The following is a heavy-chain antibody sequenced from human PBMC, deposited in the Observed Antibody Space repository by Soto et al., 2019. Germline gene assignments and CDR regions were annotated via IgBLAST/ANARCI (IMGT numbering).Heavy chain of an antibody. CDR2: ITWNSDEI. CDR1: GFTFDDYA. J-gene: IGHJ6*02. D-gene: IGHD3-22*01. Sequence: EVQLVESGGGLVQPGRSLRLSCAASGFTFDDYAMHWVRQRPGRGLEWVSGITWNSDEIGYPDSVKGRFSISRDNAKKYLYLQMNSLRPDDTALYYCAASRVFDSSGYSGYYDGMDVWGQGTTVTVSS. V-gene: IGHV3-9*01. CDR3: AASRVFDSSGYSGYYDGMDV.